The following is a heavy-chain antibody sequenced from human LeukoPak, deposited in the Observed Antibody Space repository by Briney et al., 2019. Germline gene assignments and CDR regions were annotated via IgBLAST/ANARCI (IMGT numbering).Heavy chain of an antibody. CDR2: VNGRGATT. Sequence: GGSLRLSCAASGFASGFTFSDYAVSWVRQAPGKGPEWVASVNGRGATTYYADSVRGRFTISRDNSKNTVYLQMISLGADDTAVYFCAKVPATGEGYYFYYMDVWGKGTTVTVSS. D-gene: IGHD7-27*01. J-gene: IGHJ6*03. CDR3: AKVPATGEGYYFYYMDV. CDR1: GFTFSDYA. V-gene: IGHV3-23*01.